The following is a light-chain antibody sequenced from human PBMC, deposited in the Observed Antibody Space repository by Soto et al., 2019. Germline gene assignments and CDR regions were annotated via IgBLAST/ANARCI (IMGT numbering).Light chain of an antibody. CDR3: QQYHSLYT. CDR2: KAS. J-gene: IGKJ2*01. V-gene: IGKV1-5*03. Sequence: DIQMTQSPSTLSASVGDRVTITCRASQSISSWLAWYQQKPGKAPKLLIYKASSLESGVPSRFSGSGSGTECTLTISSLQPDDFATYYCQQYHSLYTFGKGTTLELK. CDR1: QSISSW.